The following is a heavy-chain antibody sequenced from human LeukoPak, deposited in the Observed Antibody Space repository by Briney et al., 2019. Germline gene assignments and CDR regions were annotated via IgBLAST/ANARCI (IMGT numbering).Heavy chain of an antibody. V-gene: IGHV4-31*03. D-gene: IGHD6-19*01. CDR3: ARGHVGAWYYFDY. CDR2: IYCSGST. CDR1: GVSMKSGGYC. Sequence: SETLSLTCTVSGVSMKSGGYCWSWIRQHPGKGLEWIGYIYCSGSTYYNPSLKSRITISVDTSKNQFSLTLSSVTAADTAVYYCARGHVGAWYYFDYWGQGALVTVSS. J-gene: IGHJ4*02.